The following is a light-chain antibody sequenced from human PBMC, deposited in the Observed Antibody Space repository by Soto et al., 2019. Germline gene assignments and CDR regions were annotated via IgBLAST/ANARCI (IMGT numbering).Light chain of an antibody. CDR1: QSVSSY. CDR2: DAS. Sequence: EIVLTQSPATLSLSPGERATSSCRASQSVSSYLAWYQQEPGQAPRLLIDDASNRATGIPARFSGSGSGTDFTLTISSLEPEDFAMYYCQQRSNWPYTFGQGTKVEIK. V-gene: IGKV3-11*01. J-gene: IGKJ2*01. CDR3: QQRSNWPYT.